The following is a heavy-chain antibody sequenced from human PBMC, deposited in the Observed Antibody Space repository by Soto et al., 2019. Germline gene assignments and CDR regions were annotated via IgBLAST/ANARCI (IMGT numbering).Heavy chain of an antibody. CDR1: GGTFSSYA. Sequence: VKVSCKASGGTFSSYAISWVRQAPGQGLEWMGGIIPIFGTANYAQKFQGRVTITADKSTSTAYMELSSLRSEDTAVYYCASPGHYYDSSGYYYGRYAFDIWGQGTMVTVSS. D-gene: IGHD3-22*01. CDR2: IIPIFGTA. CDR3: ASPGHYYDSSGYYYGRYAFDI. J-gene: IGHJ3*02. V-gene: IGHV1-69*06.